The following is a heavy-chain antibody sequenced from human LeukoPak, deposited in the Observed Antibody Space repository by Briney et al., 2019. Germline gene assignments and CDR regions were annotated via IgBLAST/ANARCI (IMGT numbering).Heavy chain of an antibody. V-gene: IGHV3-7*01. D-gene: IGHD3-10*01. Sequence: GGSLRLSCAASGFTFSNYWMSWVRQAPGKGLEWVANIREDGSEKYYVDSVKGQFTISRDNAKNSLFLQMDSLRAEDTAVYYCARDLAGHYYGSGSSFDYRGQGTLVTVS. CDR3: ARDLAGHYYGSGSSFDY. J-gene: IGHJ4*02. CDR1: GFTFSNYW. CDR2: IREDGSEK.